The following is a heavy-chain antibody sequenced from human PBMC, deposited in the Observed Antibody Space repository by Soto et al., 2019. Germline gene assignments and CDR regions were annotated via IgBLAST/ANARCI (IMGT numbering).Heavy chain of an antibody. CDR3: ARDTAHKGGEEAFDI. J-gene: IGHJ3*02. D-gene: IGHD3-16*01. CDR1: GFTFSSYS. V-gene: IGHV3-21*01. Sequence: EVQLVESGGGLVKPGGSLRLSCAASGFTFSSYSMNWVRQAPGKGLEWVSSISSSSSYIYYADSVKGRFTISRDNAKNSLYVQRNSLRAEDTAVYYCARDTAHKGGEEAFDILGQGTMVTVAS. CDR2: ISSSSSYI.